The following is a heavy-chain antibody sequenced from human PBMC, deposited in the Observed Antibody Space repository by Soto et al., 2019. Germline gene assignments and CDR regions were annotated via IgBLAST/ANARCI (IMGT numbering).Heavy chain of an antibody. J-gene: IGHJ6*02. CDR3: ARHGGYCSSTSCPYGMDV. V-gene: IGHV5-51*01. CDR2: IYPGDSDT. D-gene: IGHD2-2*01. Sequence: EVQLVQSGAEVKKPGESLKISCKGSGYSFTSYWIGWVRQMPGKGLEWMGIIYPGDSDTRYSPSFQGQVTISADKSISTAYLQWSSLKASDTAMYYCARHGGYCSSTSCPYGMDVWGQGTTVTVSS. CDR1: GYSFTSYW.